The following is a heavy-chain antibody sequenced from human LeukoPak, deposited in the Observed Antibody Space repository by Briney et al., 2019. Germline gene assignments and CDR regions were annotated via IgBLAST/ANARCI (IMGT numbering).Heavy chain of an antibody. J-gene: IGHJ6*02. V-gene: IGHV5-51*01. CDR3: ARTAFEQVATLEAPYYYYYGMDV. Sequence: THGESLKISCKDSGYSFTSSWIAWVRHMPGKGLEWMGIIYPGDSDTRYSPSFQGQVTISADKSISTAYLQWSSLKASDTAMYYCARTAFEQVATLEAPYYYYYGMDVWGQGTTVTVSS. D-gene: IGHD5-12*01. CDR1: GYSFTSSW. CDR2: IYPGDSDT.